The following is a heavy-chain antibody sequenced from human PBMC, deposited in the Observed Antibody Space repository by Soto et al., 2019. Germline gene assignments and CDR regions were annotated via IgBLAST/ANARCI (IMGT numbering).Heavy chain of an antibody. J-gene: IGHJ6*02. V-gene: IGHV4-39*01. D-gene: IGHD2-2*01. CDR3: SRLHGYCISSSCHGHYAMDV. CDR2: IYYSGTT. CDR1: GGSINTYY. Sequence: PSETLSLTCTVSGGSINTYYWSWIRQPPRKGLEWIGSIYYSGTTYYNPSHNSRVTVSVDTSKNQFSLKVTSVTAADTAVYYCSRLHGYCISSSCHGHYAMDVWGQGTTVTVSS.